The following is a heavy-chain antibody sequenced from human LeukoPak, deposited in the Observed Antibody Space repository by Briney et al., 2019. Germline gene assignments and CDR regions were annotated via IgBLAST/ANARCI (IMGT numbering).Heavy chain of an antibody. D-gene: IGHD2-15*01. CDR3: ASGDIVVVVAASPHFDY. Sequence: GRSLRLSCAASGFTISSYGMHWVRQAPGKGLEWVAVIWYGGSNKYYADSVKGRFTISRDNSKNTLYLQMNSLRAEDTAVYYCASGDIVVVVAASPHFDYWGQGTLVTVSS. CDR1: GFTISSYG. V-gene: IGHV3-33*01. J-gene: IGHJ4*02. CDR2: IWYGGSNK.